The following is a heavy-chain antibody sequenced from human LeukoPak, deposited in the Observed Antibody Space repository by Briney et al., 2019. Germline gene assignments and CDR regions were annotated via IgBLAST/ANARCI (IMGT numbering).Heavy chain of an antibody. CDR1: GFSFNTYL. CDR2: IKHDGSET. D-gene: IGHD3-3*01. J-gene: IGHJ4*02. Sequence: GGSLRLSCAASGFSFNTYLMNWVRLAPGKGLEWVATIKHDGSETFYVDSVKGRFAISRDNTKKSLFLQMNSLRAEDTALYYCASFWSAYYTLPFAYWGQGTLVTVST. V-gene: IGHV3-7*01. CDR3: ASFWSAYYTLPFAY.